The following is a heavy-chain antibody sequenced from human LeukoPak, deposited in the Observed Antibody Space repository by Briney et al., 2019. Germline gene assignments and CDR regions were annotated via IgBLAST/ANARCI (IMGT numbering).Heavy chain of an antibody. Sequence: ASVKVSCKASGGTFSSYAISWVRQAPGQGLEWMGGIIPIFGTANYAQKFQGRVTITTEESTSTAYMELSSLRSEDTAVYYCARVPFGPPGRGSGGYYYYMDVWAKGPRSPSP. J-gene: IGHJ6*03. CDR3: ARVPFGPPGRGSGGYYYYMDV. V-gene: IGHV1-69*05. D-gene: IGHD3-10*01. CDR2: IIPIFGTA. CDR1: GGTFSSYA.